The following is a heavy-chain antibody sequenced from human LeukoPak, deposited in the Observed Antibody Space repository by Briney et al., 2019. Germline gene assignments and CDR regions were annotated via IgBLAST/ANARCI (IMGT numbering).Heavy chain of an antibody. CDR2: ISSSNSYI. V-gene: IGHV3-21*01. CDR1: GFTFSSYS. Sequence: GGSLRLSCAASGFTFSSYSMNWVRQAPAKGLEGVSSISSSNSYIYYADSVKGRFTITRENAKNSLYLHMNRLRAEDTAVYYCARDKRLGFDYWGQGTLVTVSS. CDR3: ARDKRLGFDY. D-gene: IGHD6-6*01. J-gene: IGHJ4*02.